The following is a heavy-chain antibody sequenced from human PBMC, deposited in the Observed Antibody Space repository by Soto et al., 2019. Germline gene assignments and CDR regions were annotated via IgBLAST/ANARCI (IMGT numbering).Heavy chain of an antibody. CDR3: AKAPTSNGWSEYFQH. Sequence: GGSLRLSCAASGFTFSSYAMSWVRQAPGQGLEWVSGVSGSGGSTYYEDSVKGRFTISGDNSKNTLYLQMNSLRAEDTAVYYCAKAPTSNGWSEYFQHWGQGTLVTVSS. CDR2: VSGSGGST. V-gene: IGHV3-23*02. CDR1: GFTFSSYA. J-gene: IGHJ1*01. D-gene: IGHD2-15*01.